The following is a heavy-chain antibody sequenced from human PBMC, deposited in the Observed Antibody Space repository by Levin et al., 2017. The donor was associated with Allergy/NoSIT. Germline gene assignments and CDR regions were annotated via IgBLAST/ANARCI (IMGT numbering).Heavy chain of an antibody. CDR2: IYSGGST. J-gene: IGHJ4*02. V-gene: IGHV3-53*01. D-gene: IGHD3-22*01. CDR3: VREDSSGYPVGGTL. Sequence: PGGSLRLSCAASGFTVSSKYMNWVRQAPGKGLEWVSIIYSGGSTYYADSVKGRFTISRDDSRNTVYLQMNSLRVEDTALYYCVREDSSGYPVGGTLWGQGTLVTVSS. CDR1: GFTVSSKY.